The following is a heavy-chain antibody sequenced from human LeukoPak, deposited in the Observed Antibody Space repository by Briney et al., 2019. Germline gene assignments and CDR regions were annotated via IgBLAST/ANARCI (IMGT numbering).Heavy chain of an antibody. CDR1: GGTFSSYA. D-gene: IGHD3-10*01. J-gene: IGHJ4*02. CDR2: ISVYNGYT. Sequence: ASVKVSCKASGGTFSSYAISWVRQAPGQGLEWMAWISVYNGYTKYAKKFQGRVTLTTDTSTNTADMELTNLRSDDTAVYYCARGGSFGTYWGQGTLVTVSS. V-gene: IGHV1-18*01. CDR3: ARGGSFGTY.